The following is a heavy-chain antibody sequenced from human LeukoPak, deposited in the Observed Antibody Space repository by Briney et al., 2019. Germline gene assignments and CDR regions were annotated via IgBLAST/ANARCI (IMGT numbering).Heavy chain of an antibody. Sequence: PSQTLSLTCTVSGDSISSGDYYWSWIRQPAGKGLEWIGRISSSGSTNYNPSLKSRVTISVDTSKNQFSLKLSSVTAADTAVYYCARHPRTSGWYYRVDYDYWGQGTLVTVSS. CDR2: ISSSGST. J-gene: IGHJ4*02. V-gene: IGHV4-61*02. CDR3: ARHPRTSGWYYRVDYDY. CDR1: GDSISSGDYY. D-gene: IGHD6-19*01.